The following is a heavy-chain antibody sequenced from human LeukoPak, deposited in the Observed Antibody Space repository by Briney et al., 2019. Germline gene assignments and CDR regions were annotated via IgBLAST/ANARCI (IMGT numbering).Heavy chain of an antibody. CDR2: ISYDGSNK. CDR3: AKLCRDGCHDAFDI. Sequence: PGRSLRLSCAASGFTFGSYGMHWVRQAPGKGLEWVAVISYDGSNKYYADSVKGRFTISRDNSKNTLYLQMNSLRAEDTAVYYCAKLCRDGCHDAFDIWGQGTMVTVSS. V-gene: IGHV3-30*18. J-gene: IGHJ3*02. D-gene: IGHD5-24*01. CDR1: GFTFGSYG.